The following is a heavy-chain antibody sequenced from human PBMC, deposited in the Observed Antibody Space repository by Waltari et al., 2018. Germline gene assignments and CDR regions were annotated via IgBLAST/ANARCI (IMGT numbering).Heavy chain of an antibody. D-gene: IGHD4-4*01. CDR1: GYSFTSYW. CDR2: IYPGDSDT. V-gene: IGHV5-51*01. J-gene: IGHJ6*02. Sequence: EVQLVQSGAEVKQPGESLKISCKGSGYSFTSYWIGWVRQMPGKGLEWMGIIYPGDSDTRYSPSFQGQVTISADKSISTAYLQWSSLKASDTAMYYCARHPGRGSNYGYLSYYYGMDVWGQGTTVTVSS. CDR3: ARHPGRGSNYGYLSYYYGMDV.